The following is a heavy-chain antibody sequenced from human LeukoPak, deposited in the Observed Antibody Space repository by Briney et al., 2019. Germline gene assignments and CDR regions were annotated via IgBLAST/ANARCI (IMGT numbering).Heavy chain of an antibody. CDR2: IYTSGST. V-gene: IGHV4-4*07. Sequence: PSETLSLTCTVSGGSISSYYWSWIRQPAGKGLEWIGRIYTSGSTNYNPSLKSRVTMSVDTSKNQFSLKLSSVTAADTAVYYCARRPGIAVAGLLRNPLTSCYYYYMDVWGKGTTVTVSS. J-gene: IGHJ6*03. D-gene: IGHD6-19*01. CDR1: GGSISSYY. CDR3: ARRPGIAVAGLLRNPLTSCYYYYMDV.